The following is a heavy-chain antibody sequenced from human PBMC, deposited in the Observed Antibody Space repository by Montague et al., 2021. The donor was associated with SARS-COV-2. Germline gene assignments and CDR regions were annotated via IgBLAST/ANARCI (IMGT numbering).Heavy chain of an antibody. V-gene: IGHV3-33*01. D-gene: IGHD3-10*01. CDR2: IWYDGSNK. J-gene: IGHJ6*02. Sequence: SLGLSCPASGFTFSSYGMHWVRQAPGKGLEWVAVIWYDGSNKYYADSVKGRFTISRDNSKNTLYLQMNSLRAEDTAVYYCARDRVTMVRGVILYYYGMDVWGQGTTVTVSS. CDR3: ARDRVTMVRGVILYYYGMDV. CDR1: GFTFSSYG.